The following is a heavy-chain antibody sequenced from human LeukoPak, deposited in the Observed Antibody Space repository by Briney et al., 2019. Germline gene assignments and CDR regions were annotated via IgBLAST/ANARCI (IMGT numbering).Heavy chain of an antibody. D-gene: IGHD1-14*01. CDR1: GFTFGSYG. Sequence: GGSLRLSCAGSGFTFGSYGMHWFRQTPGKGLEWVAVIAYDGSRAFYADSVKGRFTISRDNSKNTMSVQMDDLRAEDTAVYYCTRYNNDHFDYWGQGTLVTVSS. CDR3: TRYNNDHFDY. CDR2: IAYDGSRA. V-gene: IGHV3-33*01. J-gene: IGHJ4*02.